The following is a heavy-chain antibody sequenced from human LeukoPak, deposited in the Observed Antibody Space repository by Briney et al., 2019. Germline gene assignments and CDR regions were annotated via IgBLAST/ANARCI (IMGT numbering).Heavy chain of an antibody. J-gene: IGHJ4*02. CDR2: ISYDGSNK. CDR3: AKGSIFERYYFDY. D-gene: IGHD3-3*01. Sequence: GGSLRLSCAASGFTFSSYAMHWVRQAPGKGLEWVAVISYDGSNKYYADSVKGRFTISRDNSKNTLYLQMNSLRAEDTAVYYCAKGSIFERYYFDYWGQGTLVTVSS. CDR1: GFTFSSYA. V-gene: IGHV3-30-3*01.